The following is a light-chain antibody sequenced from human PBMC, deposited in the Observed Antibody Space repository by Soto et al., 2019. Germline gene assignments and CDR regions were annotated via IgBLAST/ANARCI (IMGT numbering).Light chain of an antibody. Sequence: QSALTQPASVSASPGQSITISCTGASSDIGGHNYVSWYQHHPGKAPKLMIYDVTNRPSGVSYRFSGSKSGNTASLTISGLQADDEADYYCGSYTTTGTVVFGGGTKVTVL. CDR3: GSYTTTGTVV. CDR2: DVT. J-gene: IGLJ2*01. V-gene: IGLV2-14*01. CDR1: SSDIGGHNY.